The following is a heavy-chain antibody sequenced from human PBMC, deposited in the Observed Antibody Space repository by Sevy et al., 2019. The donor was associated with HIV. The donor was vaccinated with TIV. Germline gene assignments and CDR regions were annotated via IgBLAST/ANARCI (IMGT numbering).Heavy chain of an antibody. CDR3: AKVSDFWTGYDDY. Sequence: GGSLRLSCAASGFPFNSYAMSWVRQAPGKGLEWVSTISGSGGSTYYADSVKGRFTISRDNSKSTLYLQMNSLRAEDTAIYCCAKVSDFWTGYDDYWGQGALVTVSS. J-gene: IGHJ4*02. CDR2: ISGSGGST. CDR1: GFPFNSYA. D-gene: IGHD3-3*01. V-gene: IGHV3-23*01.